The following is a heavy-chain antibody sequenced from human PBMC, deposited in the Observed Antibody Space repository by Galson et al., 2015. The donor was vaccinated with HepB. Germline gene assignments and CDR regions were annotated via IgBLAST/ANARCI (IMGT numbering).Heavy chain of an antibody. V-gene: IGHV5-51*03. D-gene: IGHD4-23*01. CDR3: ASATGYGGKGENFQH. CDR2: ICPGDSVT. CDR1: GYSFTSYW. J-gene: IGHJ1*01. Sequence: QSGAEVKKPGESLKISCKGSGYSFTSYWIGWVRQMPGKGLEWMGIICPGDSVTRYSPSFQGQVTISADQAISTAYLQGSSLKASDPAMEFWASATGYGGKGENFQHWGQGTLVTVSP.